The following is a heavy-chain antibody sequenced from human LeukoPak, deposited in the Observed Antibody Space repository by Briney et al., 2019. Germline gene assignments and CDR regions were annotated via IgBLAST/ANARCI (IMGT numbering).Heavy chain of an antibody. J-gene: IGHJ6*03. Sequence: PSETLSLTCTVSGGSISSYYWSWIRQPPGKGLEWIGYIYYSGSTNYNPSLKSRVTISVDTSKNQFSLKLSSVTAADTAVYYCARDHRSYYYYYMDVWGKGTTVTVSS. CDR1: GGSISSYY. V-gene: IGHV4-59*01. CDR2: IYYSGST. CDR3: ARDHRSYYYYYMDV.